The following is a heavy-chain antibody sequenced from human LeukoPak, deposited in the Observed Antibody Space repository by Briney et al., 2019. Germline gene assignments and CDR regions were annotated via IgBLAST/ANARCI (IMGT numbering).Heavy chain of an antibody. J-gene: IGHJ4*02. CDR1: GFTFSSYG. V-gene: IGHV3-30*18. D-gene: IGHD1-14*01. CDR2: ISYDGSNK. Sequence: GGSLRLSCAASGFTFSSYGMHWVRQAPGKGLEWVAVISYDGSNKHYADSVKGRFTISRDNSKNTLYLQMNSLRAEDTAVYYCAKPLGIWGQGTLVTVSS. CDR3: AKPLGI.